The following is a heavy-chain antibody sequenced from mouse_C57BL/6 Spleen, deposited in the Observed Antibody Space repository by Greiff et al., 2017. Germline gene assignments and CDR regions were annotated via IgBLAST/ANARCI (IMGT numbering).Heavy chain of an antibody. CDR3: ARDRDDYDYFDY. J-gene: IGHJ2*01. Sequence: DVMLVESGGGLVKPGGSLKLSCAASGFTFSSYAMSWVRQTPEKRLEWVATISDGGSYTYYPDNVKGRFTISRDNAKNNLYLQMSHLKSEDTAMYYCARDRDDYDYFDYWGQGTTLTVSS. CDR1: GFTFSSYA. D-gene: IGHD2-4*01. CDR2: ISDGGSYT. V-gene: IGHV5-4*01.